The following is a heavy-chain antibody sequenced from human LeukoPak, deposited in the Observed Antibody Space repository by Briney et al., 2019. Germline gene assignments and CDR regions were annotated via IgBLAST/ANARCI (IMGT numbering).Heavy chain of an antibody. Sequence: SETLSLTCTVSGGSISGYFWSWIRQPAGKGLEWIGRIYSSGSNNYNPSLKSRVTMSLDTSKNHLSLNLSSVTAADTAVYYCARGGGGYWYYFDYWGQGTLVTVSS. CDR3: ARGGGGYWYYFDY. D-gene: IGHD2-21*02. V-gene: IGHV4-4*07. CDR1: GGSISGYF. CDR2: IYSSGSN. J-gene: IGHJ4*02.